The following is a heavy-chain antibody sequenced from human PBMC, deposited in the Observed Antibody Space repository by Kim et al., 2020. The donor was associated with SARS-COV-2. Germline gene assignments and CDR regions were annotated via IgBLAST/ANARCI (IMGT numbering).Heavy chain of an antibody. V-gene: IGHV3-64*01. Sequence: SVKGRFTISRDNSKNTLYLQMGSLRAEDMAVYYCARVEKSSGWYRGYFDYWGQGTLVTVSS. J-gene: IGHJ4*02. CDR3: ARVEKSSGWYRGYFDY. D-gene: IGHD6-19*01.